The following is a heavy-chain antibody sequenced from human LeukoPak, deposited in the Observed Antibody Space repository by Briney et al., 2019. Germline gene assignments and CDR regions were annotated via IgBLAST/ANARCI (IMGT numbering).Heavy chain of an antibody. CDR1: VGSLRGYY. CDR3: ARMGNWFDP. CDR2: IYYSGSP. J-gene: IGHJ5*02. V-gene: IGHV4-31*11. Sequence: PSEPLSLTCALYVGSLRGYYGSWMRGHPEGGQEWIGYIYYSGSPYYSPSLKSRVNISVDTSNNQYSLELSSVTAAYTAVYYCARMGNWFDPWGQGTLVTVSS.